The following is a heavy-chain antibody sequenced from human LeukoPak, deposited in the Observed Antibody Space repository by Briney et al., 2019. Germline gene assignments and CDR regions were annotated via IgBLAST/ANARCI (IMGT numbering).Heavy chain of an antibody. CDR3: AKDRLLYSSSWYASWFDP. D-gene: IGHD6-13*01. CDR2: ISGGGGST. J-gene: IGHJ5*02. V-gene: IGHV3-23*01. Sequence: PGGSLRLSCAASGFTFSSYAMSWVRQAPGKGLEWVSAISGGGGSTYYADSVKGRFTISRDNSKNTLYLQMNSLRAEDTAVYYCAKDRLLYSSSWYASWFDPWGQGTLVTVSS. CDR1: GFTFSSYA.